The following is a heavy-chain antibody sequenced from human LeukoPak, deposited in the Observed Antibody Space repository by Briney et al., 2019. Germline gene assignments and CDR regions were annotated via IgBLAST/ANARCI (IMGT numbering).Heavy chain of an antibody. CDR3: ARDPHIENYFGTNTGLRDF. CDR1: GGSISSYY. D-gene: IGHD1-14*01. CDR2: IYYSGST. J-gene: IGHJ4*02. Sequence: SETLSLTCTVSGGSISSYYWSWIRQPPGKGLEWIGYIYYSGSTNYNPSLKSRVTISVDKSKNQLSLKLTSVTAADTAVYYCARDPHIENYFGTNTGLRDFWGQGTLVTVSS. V-gene: IGHV4-59*12.